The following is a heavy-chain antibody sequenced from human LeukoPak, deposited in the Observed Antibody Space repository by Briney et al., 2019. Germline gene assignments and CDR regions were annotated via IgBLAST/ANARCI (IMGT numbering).Heavy chain of an antibody. CDR1: GYTLTDYY. J-gene: IGHJ4*02. Sequence: ASVTVSCKASGYTLTDYYMHWVRQAPGQGLEWMGRINPNSGGTNYAQKFQGRVTMTRDTSISTVYMELSRLRSDDTAVYYCASVGYYESSGYYEYWGQGTLVTVSS. V-gene: IGHV1-2*06. CDR3: ASVGYYESSGYYEY. D-gene: IGHD3-22*01. CDR2: INPNSGGT.